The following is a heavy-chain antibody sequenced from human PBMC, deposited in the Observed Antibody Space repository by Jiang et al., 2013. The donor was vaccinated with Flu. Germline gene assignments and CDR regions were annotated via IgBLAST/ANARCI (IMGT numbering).Heavy chain of an antibody. V-gene: IGHV2-5*02. D-gene: IGHD1-26*01. J-gene: IGHJ4*02. Sequence: TLTCTFSGFSLDAHGVGVDWIRQPPGEALEWLALIYWDDDKLYSPSLKNRVTITKDSPKNQVVLTMTNVDPLDTATYYCAHRLASAGGTSDYWGQGVLVTVSS. CDR3: AHRLASAGGTSDY. CDR1: GFSLDAHGVG. CDR2: IYWDDDK.